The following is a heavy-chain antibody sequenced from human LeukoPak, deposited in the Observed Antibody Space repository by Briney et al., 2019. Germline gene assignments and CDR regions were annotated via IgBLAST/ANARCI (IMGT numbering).Heavy chain of an antibody. CDR1: EFTFSSYS. CDR3: ARDYDFWSGYYIDY. CDR2: ISSSSSYI. Sequence: GGSLRLSCAASEFTFSSYSMNWVRQAPGKGLEWVSSISSSSSYIYYADSVKGRFTISRDNAKNSLYLQMNSLRAEDTAVYYCARDYDFWSGYYIDYWGQGTLVTVSS. J-gene: IGHJ4*02. V-gene: IGHV3-21*01. D-gene: IGHD3-3*01.